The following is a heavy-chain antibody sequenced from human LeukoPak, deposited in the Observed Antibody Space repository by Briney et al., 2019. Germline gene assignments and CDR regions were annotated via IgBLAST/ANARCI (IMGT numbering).Heavy chain of an antibody. CDR2: IYPGDSDT. V-gene: IGHV5-51*01. Sequence: GESLKISCKGSGYSFTSYWIGWVRQMPGKGLEWMGIIYPGDSDTRYSPSFQGQVTISADESISTAYLQWSSLKASDTAMYYCARSLVVVVPAATRARYYYYGMDVWGQGTTVTVSS. CDR3: ARSLVVVVPAATRARYYYYGMDV. J-gene: IGHJ6*02. D-gene: IGHD2-2*01. CDR1: GYSFTSYW.